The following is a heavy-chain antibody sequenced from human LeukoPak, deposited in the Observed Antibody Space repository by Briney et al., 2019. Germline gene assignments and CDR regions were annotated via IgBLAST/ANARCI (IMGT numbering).Heavy chain of an antibody. D-gene: IGHD3-3*01. Sequence: GGSLRLSCAASGFTFSSYVMSWVRQAPGKGLEWVSAISGSGGSTYYADSVKVRFTISRDNSKNTLYLQMNSLRAEDTAVYYCAKFQRYDFWSGYNNWFDPWGQGTLVTVSS. CDR3: AKFQRYDFWSGYNNWFDP. J-gene: IGHJ5*02. V-gene: IGHV3-23*01. CDR2: ISGSGGST. CDR1: GFTFSSYV.